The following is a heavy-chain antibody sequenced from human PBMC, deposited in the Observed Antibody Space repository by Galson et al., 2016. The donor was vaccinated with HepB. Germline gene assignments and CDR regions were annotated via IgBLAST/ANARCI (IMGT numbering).Heavy chain of an antibody. V-gene: IGHV3-30*02. D-gene: IGHD3-10*01. CDR3: AKDQDSRSYYGLDV. J-gene: IGHJ6*02. CDR1: GFTFSTFG. Sequence: SLRLSCAASGFTFSTFGMHWVRQAPGKGLEWVELIWYDGRSEFYADSVKGRFTVSRDNSKSTLYLQVNSLTPDDIAIYYCAKDQDSRSYYGLDVWGQGTTVTGS. CDR2: IWYDGRSE.